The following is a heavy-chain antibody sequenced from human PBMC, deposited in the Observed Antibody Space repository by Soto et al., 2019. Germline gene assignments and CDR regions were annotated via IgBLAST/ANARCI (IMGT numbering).Heavy chain of an antibody. CDR1: GGSISSSSYY. Sequence: QLQLQESGPGLVKPSETLSLTCTVSGGSISSSSYYWGWIRQPPGKGLEWIGSIYYSGSTYYNPSLKSRVXXSXDXXKNQFSLKLSSVTAADTAVYYCARRSSARGYSYDYWGQGTLVTVSS. V-gene: IGHV4-39*01. J-gene: IGHJ4*02. D-gene: IGHD5-18*01. CDR3: ARRSSARGYSYDY. CDR2: IYYSGST.